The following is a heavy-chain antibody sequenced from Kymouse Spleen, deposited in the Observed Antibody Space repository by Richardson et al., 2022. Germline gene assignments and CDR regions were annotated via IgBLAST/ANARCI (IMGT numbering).Heavy chain of an antibody. J-gene: IGHJ5*02. D-gene: IGHD1-26*01. CDR3: TSSGSYWFDP. Sequence: EVQLVESGGGLVQPGGSLKLSCAASGFTFSGSAMHWVRQASGKGLEWVGRIRSKANSYATAYAASVKGRFTISRDDSKNTAYLQMNSLKTEDTAVYYCTSSGSYWFDPWGQGTLVTVSS. CDR1: GFTFSGSA. V-gene: IGHV3-73*02. CDR2: IRSKANSYAT.